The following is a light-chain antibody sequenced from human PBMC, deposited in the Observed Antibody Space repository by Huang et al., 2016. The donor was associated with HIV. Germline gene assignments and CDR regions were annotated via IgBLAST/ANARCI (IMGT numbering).Light chain of an antibody. CDR2: AAS. CDR3: QQSDSTPYT. CDR1: QSFSSS. V-gene: IGKV1-39*01. J-gene: IGKJ2*01. Sequence: DIQMTQSPSSLSASVGDRVTISCRSSQSFSSSLNWYQQRPGKAPKLLIYAASSLQSVVPSRFSGSGSVTDFSLTINSLQPEDFATYYCQQSDSTPYTFGQGTKLEIK.